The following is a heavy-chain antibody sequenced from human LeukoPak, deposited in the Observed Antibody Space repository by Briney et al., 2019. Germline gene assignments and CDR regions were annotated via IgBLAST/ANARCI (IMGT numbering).Heavy chain of an antibody. CDR1: GGSVSSSSYY. J-gene: IGHJ4*02. D-gene: IGHD3-10*01. V-gene: IGHV4-39*01. CDR2: IFYSGST. CDR3: ARRPVSSNFDY. Sequence: SETLSLTCTVSGGSVSSSSYYWGWIRQPPGKGLEWIGSIFYSGSTYYNASLRSRVTISVDTSKNQFSLKMRYVTAADTAVYYCARRPVSSNFDYWGQGTLVTVSS.